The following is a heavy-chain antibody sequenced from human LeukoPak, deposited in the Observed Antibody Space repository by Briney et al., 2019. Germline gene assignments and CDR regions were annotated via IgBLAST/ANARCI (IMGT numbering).Heavy chain of an antibody. CDR2: INPNSGGT. J-gene: IGHJ5*02. CDR3: ARDRVTDWNPSNWFDP. V-gene: IGHV1-2*02. CDR1: GYTFTGYY. D-gene: IGHD1-1*01. Sequence: ASVKVYCKASGYTFTGYYMHWVRQAPGQGLEWMGWINPNSGGTNYAQKFQGRVTMTRDTSISTAYMELSRLRSDDTAVYYCARDRVTDWNPSNWFDPWGQGTLVAVSS.